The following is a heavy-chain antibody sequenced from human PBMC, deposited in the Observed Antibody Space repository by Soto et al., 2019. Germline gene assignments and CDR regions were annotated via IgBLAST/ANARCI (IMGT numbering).Heavy chain of an antibody. CDR2: ISWNSGSI. J-gene: IGHJ6*03. D-gene: IGHD2-2*01. Sequence: SLRLSCAASGFTFDDYAMHWVRQAPGKGLEWVSGISWNSGSIGYADSVKCRFTISRDNAKNSLYLQMNSLRAEYTALYYCAKVARGQLGLGYYYLDVWGKGTTVTVSS. V-gene: IGHV3-9*01. CDR1: GFTFDDYA. CDR3: AKVARGQLGLGYYYLDV.